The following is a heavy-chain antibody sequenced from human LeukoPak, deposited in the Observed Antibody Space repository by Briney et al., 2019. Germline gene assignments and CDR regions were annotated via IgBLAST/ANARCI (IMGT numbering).Heavy chain of an antibody. CDR1: GFTFDDYA. CDR3: AKVGVVAAAGSDAFDI. J-gene: IGHJ3*02. CDR2: ISWNSGSI. V-gene: IGHV3-9*01. Sequence: GGSLRLSCAASGFTFDDYAMHWVRQAPGKGLEWVSGISWNSGSIGYADSVKGRFTISRDNAKNSLYLQMSSLRAEDTALYYCAKVGVVAAAGSDAFDIWGQGTMVTVSS. D-gene: IGHD6-13*01.